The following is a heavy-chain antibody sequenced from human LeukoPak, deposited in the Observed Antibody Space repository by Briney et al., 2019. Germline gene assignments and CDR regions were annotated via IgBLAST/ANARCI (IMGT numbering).Heavy chain of an antibody. D-gene: IGHD3-22*01. J-gene: IGHJ4*02. V-gene: IGHV1-69*05. CDR1: GGTFSSYA. CDR3: ARGGYYDSSGYFDY. Sequence: GSSVKVSFKASGGTFSSYAISWVRQAPGQGLEWMGGIIPIFGTANYAQKFQGRVTITTDESTSQAYMELSSLRSEDTAVYYCARGGYYDSSGYFDYWGQGTLVTVSS. CDR2: IIPIFGTA.